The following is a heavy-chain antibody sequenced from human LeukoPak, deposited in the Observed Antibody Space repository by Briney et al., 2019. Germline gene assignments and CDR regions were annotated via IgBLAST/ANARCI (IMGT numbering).Heavy chain of an antibody. CDR2: IKSKTDGGTT. D-gene: IGHD6-19*01. Sequence: PGGSLRLSCAASGFTFSNAWMSWVRQAPGKGLEWVGRIKSKTDGGTTDYAAPVKGRFTISRDDSKNTLYLQMNSLKTEDTAVYYCTTDLNPGFYKQWLVPHKVDYWGQGTLVTVSS. J-gene: IGHJ4*02. CDR1: GFTFSNAW. CDR3: TTDLNPGFYKQWLVPHKVDY. V-gene: IGHV3-15*01.